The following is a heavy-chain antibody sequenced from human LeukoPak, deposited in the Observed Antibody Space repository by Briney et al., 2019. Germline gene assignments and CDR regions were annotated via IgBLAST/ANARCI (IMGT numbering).Heavy chain of an antibody. J-gene: IGHJ4*02. CDR3: ARSADRSGYFREITLYYFDY. D-gene: IGHD3-22*01. Sequence: GGSLRLSCAASGFTFSDFYMTWIRQAPGKGLEWVSYISNRGSTIHYADSVRGRFTISRDNAKKSLYLQMNSLRAEDTAVYYCARSADRSGYFREITLYYFDYWGQGTLVTVSS. CDR2: ISNRGSTI. V-gene: IGHV3-11*01. CDR1: GFTFSDFY.